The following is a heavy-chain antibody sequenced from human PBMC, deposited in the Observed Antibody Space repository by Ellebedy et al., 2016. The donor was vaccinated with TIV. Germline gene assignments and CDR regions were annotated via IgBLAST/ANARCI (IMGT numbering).Heavy chain of an antibody. V-gene: IGHV3-23*01. CDR3: AKAGYSSAWYLVFDY. D-gene: IGHD6-19*01. CDR1: GFTFSTYA. J-gene: IGHJ4*02. CDR2: IIGGGGST. Sequence: GESLKISCAASGFTFSTYAMNWLRQAPGKGLEWVSSIIGGGGSTLYADSAKGRFTISRDNSKNMVYLQMNSLRVEDTAVYYCAKAGYSSAWYLVFDYWGQGTLVTVSS.